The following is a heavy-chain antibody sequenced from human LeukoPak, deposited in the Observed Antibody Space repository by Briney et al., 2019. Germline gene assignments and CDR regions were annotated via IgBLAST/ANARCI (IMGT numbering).Heavy chain of an antibody. CDR2: ISSSGSTI. CDR3: ARDRASYATFFDY. D-gene: IGHD3-16*01. CDR1: GFTFSDYY. J-gene: IGHJ4*02. V-gene: IGHV3-11*01. Sequence: GGSLRLSCAASGFTFSDYYMSWIRQAPGKGLEWVSYISSSGSTIYYADSVKGRFTISRDNAKNPLYLQMNSLRAEDTAVYYCARDRASYATFFDYWGQGTLVTVSS.